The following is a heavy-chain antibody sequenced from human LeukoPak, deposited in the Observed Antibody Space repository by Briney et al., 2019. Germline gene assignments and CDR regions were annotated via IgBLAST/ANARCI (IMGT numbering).Heavy chain of an antibody. CDR1: GFTFSSYS. D-gene: IGHD6-6*01. CDR3: ARAHSSSDFGY. J-gene: IGHJ4*02. V-gene: IGHV3-21*01. Sequence: PGRSLRLSCAASGFTFSSYSMIWVRQAPGKGLEWVSSISSSSGYKYYADSVKGRFTISRDNAKNSLYLQMDSLRAEDTAVYYCARAHSSSDFGYWGQGTLVTVSS. CDR2: ISSSSGYK.